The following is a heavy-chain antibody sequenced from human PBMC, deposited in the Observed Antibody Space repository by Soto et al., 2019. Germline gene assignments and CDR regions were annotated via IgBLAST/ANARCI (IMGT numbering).Heavy chain of an antibody. V-gene: IGHV1-69*01. D-gene: IGHD2-2*01. CDR3: ARVVILVPTASTHYYYEMDV. J-gene: IGHJ6*02. CDR2: IIPIVGTG. CDR1: GGTFSNYA. Sequence: QVQLVQSGAEVRKPGSSVTVSCKASGGTFSNYAISWVRQAPGQGLGWMGGIIPIVGTGSYAQKFQGRVTITADEPTTTAYMELSSLRFEHTAVYYCARVVILVPTASTHYYYEMDVWGPGTTVTVSS.